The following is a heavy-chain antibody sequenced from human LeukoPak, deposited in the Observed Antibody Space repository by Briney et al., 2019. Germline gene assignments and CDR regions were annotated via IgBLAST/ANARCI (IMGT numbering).Heavy chain of an antibody. Sequence: GGSLRLSCAASEFTFSNYGMNWVRQAPGKGLEWVSYISSNSRIINYADSVRGRFTISRDNAKNSLYLQMNSLRGEDTAIYYCAKDRTVGASYWYFDLWGRGTLVTVSS. CDR2: ISSNSRII. J-gene: IGHJ2*01. CDR3: AKDRTVGASYWYFDL. CDR1: EFTFSNYG. D-gene: IGHD1-26*01. V-gene: IGHV3-48*01.